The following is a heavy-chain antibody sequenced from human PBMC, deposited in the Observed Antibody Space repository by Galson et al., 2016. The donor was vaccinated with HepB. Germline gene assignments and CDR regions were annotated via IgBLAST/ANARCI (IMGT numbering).Heavy chain of an antibody. CDR1: GYTFTSYA. V-gene: IGHV1-3*01. D-gene: IGHD2-2*01. CDR3: ARDMLGYCSSTSCYEVFDY. J-gene: IGHJ4*02. Sequence: SVKVSCKASGYTFTSYAVHWVRQAPGHRLEWMAWIHAADGNTKYSQKFQGRVTITRDTSASTAYMELNSLRSEDTAVYYCARDMLGYCSSTSCYEVFDYWGQGTLVTVSS. CDR2: IHAADGNT.